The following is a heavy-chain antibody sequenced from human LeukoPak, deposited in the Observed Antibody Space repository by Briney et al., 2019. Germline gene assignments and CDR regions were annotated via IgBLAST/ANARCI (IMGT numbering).Heavy chain of an antibody. CDR2: INHSGNT. V-gene: IGHV4-39*07. Sequence: PSETLSLTCTVSGGSIASSRYYWGWIRQPPGKGLEWIGEINHSGNTNYNPSLKSRVTISLVTSKNQFSLNLNSVTAADTAVYYCARGGRVGDYAPFDYWGQGTLVTVSS. CDR3: ARGGRVGDYAPFDY. D-gene: IGHD3-16*01. J-gene: IGHJ4*02. CDR1: GGSIASSRYY.